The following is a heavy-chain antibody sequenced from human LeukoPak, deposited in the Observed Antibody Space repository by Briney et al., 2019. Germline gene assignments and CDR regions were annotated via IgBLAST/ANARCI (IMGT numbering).Heavy chain of an antibody. J-gene: IGHJ4*02. V-gene: IGHV1-69*05. D-gene: IGHD1-26*01. CDR3: WEHPVGRFLFDY. Sequence: SSVKVSCKASGGTFSSYAISWVRQAPGQGLEWMGRIIPIFGTTNYAQKFQGRVTITTDESTSTAYMELSILRSEDTAVYYCWEHPVGRFLFDYWGQGTLVTVSS. CDR2: IIPIFGTT. CDR1: GGTFSSYA.